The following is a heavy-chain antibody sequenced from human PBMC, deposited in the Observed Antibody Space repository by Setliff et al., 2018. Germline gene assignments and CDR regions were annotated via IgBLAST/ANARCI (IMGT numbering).Heavy chain of an antibody. J-gene: IGHJ3*02. CDR1: GYSFTSND. CDR3: ARAHSGSDFHDPFDI. D-gene: IGHD1-26*01. V-gene: IGHV1-8*03. CDR2: LNPSSGNT. Sequence: ASVKVSCKASGYSFTSNDINWVRQATGQGPEWMGWLNPSSGNTGYAPKFQGRVTITRSTSLSTAYMELRSLRSEDTAIYYCARAHSGSDFHDPFDIWGQGTMVTV.